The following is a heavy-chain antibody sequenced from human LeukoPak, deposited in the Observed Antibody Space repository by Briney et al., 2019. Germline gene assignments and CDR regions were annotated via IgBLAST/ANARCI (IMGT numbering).Heavy chain of an antibody. CDR2: IYYSGST. CDR3: ARGAFSGYDRWFDP. D-gene: IGHD5-12*01. J-gene: IGHJ5*02. CDR1: GGSISSYY. Sequence: SETLSLTCTVSGGSISSYYWSWIRQPPGKGLEWIGYIYYSGSTNYNPSLKSRVTISVDTSKNQFSLKLSSVTAADTAVYYCARGAFSGYDRWFDPWGQGTLVTGSS. V-gene: IGHV4-59*01.